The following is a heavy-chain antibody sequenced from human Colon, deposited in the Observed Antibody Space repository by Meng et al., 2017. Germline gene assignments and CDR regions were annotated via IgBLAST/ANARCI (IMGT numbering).Heavy chain of an antibody. J-gene: IGHJ4*02. V-gene: IGHV4-30-4*01. CDR3: ARNPVIPDARTFDF. CDR1: GGSINSADYY. CDR2: IHSSGNT. Sequence: QVQLQESGPGVVKPSQTLSLTCTISGGSINSADYYWNWIRQSPGKGLEWLGYIHSSGNTYYTPSLKSRLTMSLETSKNQFSLRLTSVTAADTAVYYCARNPVIPDARTFDFWGQGALVTVSS. D-gene: IGHD2-2*01.